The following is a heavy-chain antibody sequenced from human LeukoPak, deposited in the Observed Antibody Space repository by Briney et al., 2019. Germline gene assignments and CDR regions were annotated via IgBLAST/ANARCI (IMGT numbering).Heavy chain of an antibody. CDR1: GGSISSYY. J-gene: IGHJ4*02. CDR2: IYYSGST. V-gene: IGHV4-59*01. CDR3: ARSSPLCSGGSCYSL. D-gene: IGHD2-15*01. Sequence: SETLSLTCTVSGGSISSYYWSWIRQPPGKGLEWIGYIYYSGSTNYNPSLKSRVTISVDTSKNQFSLKLSSVTAADTAVYYCARSSPLCSGGSCYSLWGQGALVTVSS.